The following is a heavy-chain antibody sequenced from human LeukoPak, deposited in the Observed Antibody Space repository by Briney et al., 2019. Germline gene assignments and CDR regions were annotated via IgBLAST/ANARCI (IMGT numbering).Heavy chain of an antibody. Sequence: PGGSLRLSCSASGFTFSSYAMHWVRQAPGKGLEYVSAISSNGGSTYYADSVKGRFTISRDNSKNTLYLQMSSLRAEDTAVYYCVKWAFRGLVPDYYYYGMEVWGQGTRVTVSS. D-gene: IGHD6-19*01. J-gene: IGHJ6*02. CDR1: GFTFSSYA. V-gene: IGHV3-64D*09. CDR2: ISSNGGST. CDR3: VKWAFRGLVPDYYYYGMEV.